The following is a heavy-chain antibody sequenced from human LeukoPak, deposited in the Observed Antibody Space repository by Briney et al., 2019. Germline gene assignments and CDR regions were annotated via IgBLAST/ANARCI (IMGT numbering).Heavy chain of an antibody. V-gene: IGHV1-18*01. Sequence: GASVKVSCKASGYTFTSYGISWVRQAPGQGLEWMGWISGYNGNTNYAQKLQGRVTMTTDTSTNTAYMELRSLRSDDTAMYYCARADIRAIASSGWYGFDYWGQGTLVTVSS. D-gene: IGHD6-19*01. CDR2: ISGYNGNT. CDR1: GYTFTSYG. J-gene: IGHJ4*02. CDR3: ARADIRAIASSGWYGFDY.